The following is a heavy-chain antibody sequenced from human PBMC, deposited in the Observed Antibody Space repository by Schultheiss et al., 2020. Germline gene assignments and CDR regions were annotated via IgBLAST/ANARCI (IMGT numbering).Heavy chain of an antibody. CDR1: GFTFSSYA. V-gene: IGHV3-64*01. J-gene: IGHJ4*02. Sequence: GGSLRLSCAASGFTFSSYAMHWVRQAPGKGLEYVSAISSNGGSTYYANSVKGRFTISRDNSKNTLYLQMGSLRAEDTAVYYCARDREVGATYYFDYWGQGTLVTVSS. CDR2: ISSNGGST. CDR3: ARDREVGATYYFDY. D-gene: IGHD1-26*01.